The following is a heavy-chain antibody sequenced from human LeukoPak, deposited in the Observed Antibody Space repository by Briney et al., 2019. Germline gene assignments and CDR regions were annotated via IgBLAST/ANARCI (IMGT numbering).Heavy chain of an antibody. D-gene: IGHD4-23*01. CDR2: ISSSGSTI. CDR3: ARTPPTVVTRYYYYYYMDV. Sequence: GGSLRLSCAASGFTSSDYYMSWIRQAPGKGLEWVSYISSSGSTIYYADSVKGRFTISRDNAKNSLYLQMNSLRAEDTAVYYCARTPPTVVTRYYYYYYMDVWGKGTTVTVSS. J-gene: IGHJ6*03. V-gene: IGHV3-11*01. CDR1: GFTSSDYY.